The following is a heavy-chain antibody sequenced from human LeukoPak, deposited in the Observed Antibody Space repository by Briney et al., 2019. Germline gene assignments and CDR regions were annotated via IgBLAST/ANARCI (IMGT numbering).Heavy chain of an antibody. CDR2: ISAYNGNT. CDR1: GYTFTSYG. CDR3: ASSRDRSYYRAFDI. Sequence: ASVKVSCKASGYTFTSYGISWVRQAPGQGLEWMGWISAYNGNTNYAQKLQGRVTMTTDTSTSTAYMELRSLRSDDTPVYYCASSRDRSYYRAFDIWGQGTMVTVSS. J-gene: IGHJ3*02. D-gene: IGHD1-26*01. V-gene: IGHV1-18*01.